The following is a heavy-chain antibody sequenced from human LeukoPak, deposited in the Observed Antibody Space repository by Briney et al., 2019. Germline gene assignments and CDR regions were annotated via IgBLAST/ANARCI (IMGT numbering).Heavy chain of an antibody. CDR3: ARGRASYDFWSGYLFDY. J-gene: IGHJ4*02. CDR1: GGPFSGYY. V-gene: IGHV4-34*01. CDR2: INHSGST. D-gene: IGHD3-3*01. Sequence: SETLSLTCAVYGGPFSGYYWSWIRQSPGKGLEWVGEINHSGSTNYNPSLKSRVTISVDTSKNQFSLKLSSVTAADTAVYYCARGRASYDFWSGYLFDYWGQGTLVTVSS.